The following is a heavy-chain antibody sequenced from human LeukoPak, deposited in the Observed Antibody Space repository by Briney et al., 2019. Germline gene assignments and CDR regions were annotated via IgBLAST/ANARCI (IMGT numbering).Heavy chain of an antibody. D-gene: IGHD3-22*01. V-gene: IGHV4-59*01. J-gene: IGHJ4*02. Sequence: SETLSLTCTVSGGSISSYYWSWIRQPPGKGLEWIGYIYYSGSTNYNPSLKSRVTISVDTSKNQFSLKLSSVTAADTAVYYCARARGSGYPGVWGQGTLVTVSS. CDR3: ARARGSGYPGV. CDR1: GGSISSYY. CDR2: IYYSGST.